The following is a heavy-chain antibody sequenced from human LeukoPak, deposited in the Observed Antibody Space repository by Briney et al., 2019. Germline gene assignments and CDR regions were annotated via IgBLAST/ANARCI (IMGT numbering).Heavy chain of an antibody. CDR3: ARSDFWSGPAIPHLTFDY. CDR2: IYHSGST. V-gene: IGHV4-38-2*01. D-gene: IGHD3-3*01. Sequence: SETLSLTCAVSGYSISSGYYWGWIRQPPGKGLEWIGSIYHSGSTYYNPSLKSRVTISVDTSKNQFSLKLSSVTAADTAVYYCARSDFWSGPAIPHLTFDYWGQGTLVTVSS. J-gene: IGHJ4*02. CDR1: GYSISSGYY.